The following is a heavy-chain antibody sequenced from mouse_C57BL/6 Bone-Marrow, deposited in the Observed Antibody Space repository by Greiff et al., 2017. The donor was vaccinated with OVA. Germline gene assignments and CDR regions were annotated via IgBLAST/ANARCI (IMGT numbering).Heavy chain of an antibody. V-gene: IGHV1-69*01. CDR1: GYTFTSYW. J-gene: IGHJ1*03. Sequence: QVQLQQPGAELVMPGASVKLSCKASGYTFTSYWMHWVKQRPGQGLEWIGEIDPSDSYTNYNQKFKGKSTLTVDKSSSTAYMQLSSLTSEDSAVYYCARGRLRRGLKLNFDVWGTGTTVTVSS. D-gene: IGHD2-4*01. CDR2: IDPSDSYT. CDR3: ARGRLRRGLKLNFDV.